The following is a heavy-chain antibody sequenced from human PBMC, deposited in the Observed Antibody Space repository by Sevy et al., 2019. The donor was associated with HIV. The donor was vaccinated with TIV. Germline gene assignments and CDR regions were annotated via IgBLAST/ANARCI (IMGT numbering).Heavy chain of an antibody. CDR2: ISWKSGSI. D-gene: IGHD1-7*01. V-gene: IGHV3-9*01. Sequence: SLKISCAASGFTFDDYTMHWVRQDPAKGLEWVSGISWKSGSIGYADSVTGRFTISRDNAKNSLYLQMNSLRADDTALYYCAKGAGISQNYAWTAFDIWGQGTMVTVSS. CDR1: GFTFDDYT. J-gene: IGHJ3*02. CDR3: AKGAGISQNYAWTAFDI.